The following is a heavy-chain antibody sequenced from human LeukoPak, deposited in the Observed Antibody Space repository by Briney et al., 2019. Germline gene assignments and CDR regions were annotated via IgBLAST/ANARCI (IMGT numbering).Heavy chain of an antibody. CDR1: GGTSSSYA. CDR2: IIPIFGTA. V-gene: IGHV1-69*13. CDR3: AREYYGNLHTPLFDY. D-gene: IGHD1-1*01. Sequence: ASVKVSCKASGGTSSSYAISWVRQAPGQGLEWMGGIIPIFGTANYAQKFQGRVTITADESTSTAYMELSSLRSDDTAVYYCAREYYGNLHTPLFDYWGQGTLVTVSS. J-gene: IGHJ4*02.